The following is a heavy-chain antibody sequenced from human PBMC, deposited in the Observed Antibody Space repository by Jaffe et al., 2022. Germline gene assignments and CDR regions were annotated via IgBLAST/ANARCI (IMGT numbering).Heavy chain of an antibody. J-gene: IGHJ4*02. V-gene: IGHV3-9*01. CDR2: ISWNSGSI. D-gene: IGHD2-8*02. Sequence: EVQLVESGGGLVQPGRSLRLSCAASGFTFDDYAMHWVRQAPGKGLEWVSGISWNSGSIGYADSVKGRFTISRDNAKNSLYLQMNSLRAEDTALYYCAKDSPPTCTGGVCATGLLDYWGQGTLVTVSS. CDR1: GFTFDDYA. CDR3: AKDSPPTCTGGVCATGLLDY.